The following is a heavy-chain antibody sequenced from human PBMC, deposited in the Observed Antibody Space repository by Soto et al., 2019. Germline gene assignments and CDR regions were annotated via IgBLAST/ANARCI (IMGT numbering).Heavy chain of an antibody. J-gene: IGHJ3*02. V-gene: IGHV3-9*01. CDR3: AKDITYYDILTGPRDAFDI. Sequence: AGGSLRLCCAAAGFTFDDYAMHWVRQAPGKGLEWVSGISWNSGSIGYADSVKGRFTISRDNAKNSLYLQMNSLRAEDTALYYCAKDITYYDILTGPRDAFDIWGQGTMVTVSS. CDR2: ISWNSGSI. CDR1: GFTFDDYA. D-gene: IGHD3-9*01.